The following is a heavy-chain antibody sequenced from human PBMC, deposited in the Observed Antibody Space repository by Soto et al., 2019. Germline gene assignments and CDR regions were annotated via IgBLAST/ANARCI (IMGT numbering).Heavy chain of an antibody. J-gene: IGHJ3*02. D-gene: IGHD3-22*01. CDR1: GGTFSSYA. Sequence: SVKVSCKASGGTFSSYAISWVRQAPGQGLEWMGGIIPIFGTANYAQKFQGRVTITADESTSTAYMELSSLRSEDTAVYYCARGFVCYYDSSGLRDAFAIWGQGTMVTVSS. CDR2: IIPIFGTA. CDR3: ARGFVCYYDSSGLRDAFAI. V-gene: IGHV1-69*13.